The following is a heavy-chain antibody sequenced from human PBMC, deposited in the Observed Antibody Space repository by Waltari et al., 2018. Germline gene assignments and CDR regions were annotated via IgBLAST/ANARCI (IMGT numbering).Heavy chain of an antibody. Sequence: EVQLVQSGAEVSKPGESLQISCIGSGYRFASYWIVGVRQMPGNGLEWMGIIFPGDSDTRYSPSFQGHVTISADTSNSTAYLQLTNLKASDTAMYDCARHPLVWVASTQNAFDVWGQGTMVTVSS. CDR1: GYRFASYW. J-gene: IGHJ3*01. D-gene: IGHD3-16*01. CDR3: ARHPLVWVASTQNAFDV. V-gene: IGHV5-51*03. CDR2: IFPGDSDT.